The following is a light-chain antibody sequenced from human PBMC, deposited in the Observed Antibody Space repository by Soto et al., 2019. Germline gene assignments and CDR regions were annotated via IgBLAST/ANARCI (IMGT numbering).Light chain of an antibody. J-gene: IGKJ4*01. Sequence: ETVMTQSPATLSVSPGERATISCRASQSVSSNLAWYQQRPGQAPSLLIYGASTRAAGIPARFSGSGSGTEFTLTISSLQSGDFAVYYCQQYNNWPLTFGGGTKV. CDR2: GAS. V-gene: IGKV3-15*01. CDR3: QQYNNWPLT. CDR1: QSVSSN.